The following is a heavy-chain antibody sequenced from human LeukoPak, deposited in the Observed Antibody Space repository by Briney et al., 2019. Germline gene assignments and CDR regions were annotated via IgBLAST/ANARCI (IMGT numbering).Heavy chain of an antibody. D-gene: IGHD2-2*01. V-gene: IGHV1-8*01. CDR2: MNPNSGNT. CDR3: ARDSPIVVVPAATLAIDY. Sequence: ASVKVSCKASGYTFTSYDVNWVRQATGQGLEWMGWMNPNSGNTGYAQKFQGRVTMTRNTSISTAYMELRSLRSDDTAAYYCARDSPIVVVPAATLAIDYWGQGTLVTVSS. CDR1: GYTFTSYD. J-gene: IGHJ4*02.